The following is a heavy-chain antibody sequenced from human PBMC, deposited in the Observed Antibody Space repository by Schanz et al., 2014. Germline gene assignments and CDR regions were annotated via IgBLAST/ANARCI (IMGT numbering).Heavy chain of an antibody. V-gene: IGHV3-48*01. CDR1: GFTASSHS. Sequence: EVQLVESGGGLVQPGGSLRLSCGVSGFTASSHSMNWVRQAPGKWLEWVSYISSASSTINYADSVKGRFTISRDNAKNSLFLQMNSLRAEDTAVYYCLAPDYGMDVWGQGTTVTVSS. J-gene: IGHJ6*02. CDR2: ISSASSTI. CDR3: LAPDYGMDV.